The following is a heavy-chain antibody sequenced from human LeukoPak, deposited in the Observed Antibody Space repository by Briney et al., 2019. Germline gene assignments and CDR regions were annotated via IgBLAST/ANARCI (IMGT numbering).Heavy chain of an antibody. J-gene: IGHJ4*02. V-gene: IGHV3-23*01. D-gene: IGHD2/OR15-2a*01. CDR2: ISGTGGST. CDR1: GFTVSSSY. CDR3: AKVVAGNIDYYFDY. Sequence: GGSLRLSCAASGFTVSSSYMSWVRQAPGKGLEWVAGISGTGGSTHYADSVKGRFTISRDNSKNTVYLQMRNLRVEHTAVYYCAKVVAGNIDYYFDYWGQGILVAVSS.